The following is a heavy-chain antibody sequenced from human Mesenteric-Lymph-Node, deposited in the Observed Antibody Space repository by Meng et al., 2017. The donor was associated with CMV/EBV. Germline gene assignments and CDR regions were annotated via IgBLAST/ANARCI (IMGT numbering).Heavy chain of an antibody. V-gene: IGHV3-30*04. D-gene: IGHD3-10*01. Sequence: GESLKISCAASGFTFSSYTMHWVRQAPGKGLVWVALISYDGSNKYYVDSVKGRFTISRDNSKNTLYLQMNSLRAEDTAVYYCARRLWVDAFDIWGQGTMVTVSS. CDR3: ARRLWVDAFDI. CDR1: GFTFSSYT. CDR2: ISYDGSNK. J-gene: IGHJ3*02.